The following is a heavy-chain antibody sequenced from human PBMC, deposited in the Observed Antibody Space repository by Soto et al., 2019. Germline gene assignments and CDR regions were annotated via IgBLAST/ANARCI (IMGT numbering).Heavy chain of an antibody. V-gene: IGHV1-18*01. CDR1: GYDYVTYA. Sequence: QAQLVQSGAEVKKPGASVNVSCKASGYDYVTYAITWVRQRPGQGLEWMGWISTLNGNTNYAQNFQGRVTMTTDTSTRIGQLELRSLRSDDTAVYYCARRVQVWLPDYYGMDVWGQGTTVTVSS. CDR3: ARRVQVWLPDYYGMDV. J-gene: IGHJ6*02. D-gene: IGHD5-18*01. CDR2: ISTLNGNT.